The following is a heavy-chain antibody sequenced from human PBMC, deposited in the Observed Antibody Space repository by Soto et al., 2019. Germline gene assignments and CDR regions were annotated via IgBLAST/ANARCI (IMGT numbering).Heavy chain of an antibody. D-gene: IGHD3-10*01. CDR3: AKGRVWFGAGMDG. V-gene: IGHV3-23*01. CDR2: ISGSGGST. J-gene: IGHJ6*02. CDR1: GFTFSSYA. Sequence: EVQLLESGGGLVQPGGSLRLSCAASGFTFSSYAMSWVRQAPGKGLEWVSAISGSGGSTYYADSVKGRFTISRDNSKNTLYLQMNRLRAEDTAVYYCAKGRVWFGAGMDGWGQGTTVTVSS.